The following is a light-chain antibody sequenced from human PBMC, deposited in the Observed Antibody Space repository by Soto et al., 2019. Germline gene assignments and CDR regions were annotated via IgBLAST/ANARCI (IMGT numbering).Light chain of an antibody. CDR3: CSYAGTYSWV. J-gene: IGLJ3*02. CDR2: DVS. Sequence: QSALTQPRSVSGSPGQSVTISCTGSSSDVGAYNYVSWYQHHPGKAPKVMIFDVSERPSGVPDRFSGSKPGNTASLTISGLQAEDEGDYYCCSYAGTYSWVFGGGTQLTVL. CDR1: SSDVGAYNY. V-gene: IGLV2-11*01.